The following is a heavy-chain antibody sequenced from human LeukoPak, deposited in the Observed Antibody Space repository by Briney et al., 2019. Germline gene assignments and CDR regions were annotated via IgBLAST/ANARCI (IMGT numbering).Heavy chain of an antibody. CDR1: GFTFSSYS. D-gene: IGHD3-10*01. V-gene: IGHV3-21*01. J-gene: IGHJ4*02. CDR2: ISSSSRYI. CDR3: ARDGYYYGLGSSL. Sequence: GGSLRLSCAASGFTFSSYSMNWVRQAPGKGLEGVLSISSSSRYIYYAASVKGRFTISRDNAKNSLYLQMNGLRAEDTAVYYCARDGYYYGLGSSLWGQGTLVTVSS.